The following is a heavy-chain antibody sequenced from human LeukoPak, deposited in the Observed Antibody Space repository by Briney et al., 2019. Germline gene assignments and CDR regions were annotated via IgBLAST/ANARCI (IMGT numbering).Heavy chain of an antibody. J-gene: IGHJ4*02. CDR1: GITFSTFA. CDR3: ATRISRDGYNWAYDS. V-gene: IGHV3-15*01. D-gene: IGHD5-24*01. CDR2: IKSKTDGGTT. Sequence: GGSLRLSCAASGITFSTFAMSWVRQAPGKGLEWVARIKSKTDGGTTDYAAPVKGRFTVSRDDSKNTLYLEMNSLKTEDTAVYYCATRISRDGYNWAYDSWGLGTLVTVSS.